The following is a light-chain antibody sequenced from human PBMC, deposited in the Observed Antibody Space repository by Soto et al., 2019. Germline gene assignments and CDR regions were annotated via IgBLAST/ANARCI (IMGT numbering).Light chain of an antibody. CDR3: QPYGSSVQ. V-gene: IGKV3-20*01. CDR2: GAS. CDR1: QSVTSKY. J-gene: IGKJ4*02. Sequence: EMVLTQSPDTLSLSPGERATLSCRASQSVTSKYLDWYQQKPGQAPRLLIHGASNRATGIPDRFSGSGSGTDFTLTISRLEPEDFALDYCQPYGSSVQFGGGTKVEIK.